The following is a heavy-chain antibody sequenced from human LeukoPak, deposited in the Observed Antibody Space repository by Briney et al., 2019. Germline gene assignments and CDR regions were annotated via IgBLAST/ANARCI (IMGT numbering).Heavy chain of an antibody. J-gene: IGHJ4*02. CDR2: IYYSGSA. D-gene: IGHD3-16*01. CDR1: GGSISSGGYY. Sequence: SQTLSLTCTVSGGSISSGGYYWSWIRQHPGKGLEWIGYIYYSGSANYNPSLKSRVTISVDTSKNQFSLKLSSVTAADTAVYYCVSGGVHYDAFDYWGQGTLVTVSS. V-gene: IGHV4-31*03. CDR3: VSGGVHYDAFDY.